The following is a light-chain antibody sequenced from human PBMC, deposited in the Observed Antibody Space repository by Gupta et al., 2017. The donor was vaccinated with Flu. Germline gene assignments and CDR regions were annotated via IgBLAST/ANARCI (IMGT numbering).Light chain of an antibody. CDR1: DSGSKS. Sequence: SYVLTQPPSVSVAPGQTARITRGGNDSGSKSVHWYQQKPGQAPVLVVYDNYDRPSGIPERFSGSNSGNTATLTISRVEAGDEADYYCQVGDSSDDHYVFGTGTKVTVL. V-gene: IGLV3-21*02. J-gene: IGLJ1*01. CDR3: QVGDSSDDHYV. CDR2: DNY.